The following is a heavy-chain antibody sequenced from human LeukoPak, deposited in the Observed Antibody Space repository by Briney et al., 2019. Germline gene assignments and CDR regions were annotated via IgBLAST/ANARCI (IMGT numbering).Heavy chain of an antibody. Sequence: PSETLSLTCAVYGGSFSGYYWSWIRQPPGKGLEWIGEINHSGSTNYNPSLKSRVTISVDTSKNQFSLKLSSVTAADTAVYYCARRGRYSSSSYYYYYYYMDVWGKGTTVTVSS. D-gene: IGHD6-6*01. CDR2: INHSGST. V-gene: IGHV4-34*01. CDR1: GGSFSGYY. J-gene: IGHJ6*03. CDR3: ARRGRYSSSSYYYYYYYMDV.